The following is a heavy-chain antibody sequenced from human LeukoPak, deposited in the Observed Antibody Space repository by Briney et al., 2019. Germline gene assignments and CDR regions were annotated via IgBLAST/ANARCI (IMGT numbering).Heavy chain of an antibody. D-gene: IGHD3-22*01. CDR1: GFPFSVYY. J-gene: IGHJ4*02. V-gene: IGHV3-11*04. CDR3: ARKDFSSGSFNY. Sequence: PGGSLRLSCAVSGFPFSVYYMSWIRQASGKGLEWISYIGLNGYPLDYADSVKGRFTISRDNAKNSLYLDMSSLRAEDTAVYFCARKDFSSGSFNYWGQGSLVTVSS. CDR2: IGLNGYPL.